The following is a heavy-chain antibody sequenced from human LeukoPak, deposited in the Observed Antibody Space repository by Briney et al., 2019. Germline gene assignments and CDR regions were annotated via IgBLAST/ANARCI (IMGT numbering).Heavy chain of an antibody. CDR1: PVTFGTSA. V-gene: IGHV3-23*01. J-gene: IGHJ4*02. CDR2: VSAGGTNT. Sequence: GGSLRLSCVGSPVTFGTSAMSWVRQAPGKGLEWVSAVSAGGTNTYYADSVEGRFTISRDNSKDTLYPHMDSLRVEDTAQYFCARINCNGGTCYDYFDDWGQGTLVTVSS. D-gene: IGHD2-15*01. CDR3: ARINCNGGTCYDYFDD.